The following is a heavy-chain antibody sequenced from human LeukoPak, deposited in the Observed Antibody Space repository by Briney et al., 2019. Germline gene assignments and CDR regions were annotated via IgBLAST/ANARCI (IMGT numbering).Heavy chain of an antibody. CDR3: AKDLAGWNARGGYYYYYMDV. CDR2: ISDSGGST. Sequence: GGSLRLSCVASGFTFSNYAMSWVRQAPGKGLDWVSGISDSGGSTYYADSVKGRFTISRDNSKNTLYLQMNSLRAEDTAVYYCAKDLAGWNARGGYYYYYMDVWGKGTTVTDSS. J-gene: IGHJ6*03. CDR1: GFTFSNYA. V-gene: IGHV3-23*01. D-gene: IGHD1-1*01.